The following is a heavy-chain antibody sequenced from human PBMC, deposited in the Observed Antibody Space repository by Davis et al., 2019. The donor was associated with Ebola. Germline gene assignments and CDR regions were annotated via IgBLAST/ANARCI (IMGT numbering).Heavy chain of an antibody. CDR3: ARRGYSNYYYYMDV. V-gene: IGHV5-51*01. Sequence: HRESLKISCKGSGYTFRNYWIGWVRQMPGKGLEWMGVIYPGDSDTRYSPSFEGQVTISADKSISTAYLQWSSLKASDSAMYYCARRGYSNYYYYMDVWGKGTTVTVSS. D-gene: IGHD4-11*01. J-gene: IGHJ6*03. CDR1: GYTFRNYW. CDR2: IYPGDSDT.